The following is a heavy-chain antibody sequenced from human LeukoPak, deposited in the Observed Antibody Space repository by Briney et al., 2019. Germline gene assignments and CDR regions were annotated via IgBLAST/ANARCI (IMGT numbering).Heavy chain of an antibody. CDR1: GFTFSSYG. CDR2: IRYDGSNK. J-gene: IGHJ1*01. D-gene: IGHD2-2*01. CDR3: AVSGVVVVPAAPEYFQH. Sequence: GGSLRLSCAASGFTFSSYGMHWVRQAPGKGLEWVAFIRYDGSNKYYADSVKGRFTISRDNSKNTLYLQMNSLRAEDTAVYYCAVSGVVVVPAAPEYFQHWGQGTLVTVSS. V-gene: IGHV3-30*02.